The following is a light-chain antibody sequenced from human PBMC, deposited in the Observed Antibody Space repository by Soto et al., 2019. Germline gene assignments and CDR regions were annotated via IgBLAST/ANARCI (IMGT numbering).Light chain of an antibody. CDR1: SSDVNGYKY. Sequence: QSVLPQPASVSGSPGQSITISCSGTSSDVNGYKYVSWYQQHPGKAPKLIIYEVNNRPSGVSNRFSGSKSGGTASLTISGLQAEDDADYYCCSYTGTSTPYVFGTGTKVTVL. CDR2: EVN. CDR3: CSYTGTSTPYV. J-gene: IGLJ1*01. V-gene: IGLV2-14*01.